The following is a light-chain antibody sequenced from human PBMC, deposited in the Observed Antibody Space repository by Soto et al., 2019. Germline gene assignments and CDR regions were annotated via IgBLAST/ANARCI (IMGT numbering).Light chain of an antibody. J-gene: IGLJ2*01. CDR3: SSYTSSSTLV. V-gene: IGLV2-14*01. CDR1: SIDVGGYNY. CDR2: DVT. Sequence: QSVLTQPASVSGSPGQSITISCTGTSIDVGGYNYVSWYQQHPGIAPKLLIYDVTNRPSGVSNRFSGSKSGNTASLTISGLQAEDEADYYCSSYTSSSTLVFGGGTKVTVL.